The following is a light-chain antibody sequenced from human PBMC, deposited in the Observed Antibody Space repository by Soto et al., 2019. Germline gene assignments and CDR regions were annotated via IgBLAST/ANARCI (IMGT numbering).Light chain of an antibody. J-gene: IGKJ5*01. CDR2: DAS. CDR3: PHYNNWPATP. CDR1: QSVSIN. V-gene: IGKV3D-15*01. Sequence: LPVPPEERATLSCRTSQSVSINLAWYQQKPGQAPRLLIYDASTRATGIPARFSGSGSGTEFNLTITNLQSQHFALYYCPHYNNWPATPFGQGTRLEIK.